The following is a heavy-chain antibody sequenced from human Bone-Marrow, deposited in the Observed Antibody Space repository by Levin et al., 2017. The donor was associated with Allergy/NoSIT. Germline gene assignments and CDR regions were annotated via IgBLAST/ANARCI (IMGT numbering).Heavy chain of an antibody. V-gene: IGHV5-10-1*01. CDR1: GYRFSSYW. D-gene: IGHD6-19*01. Sequence: GESLKISCKASGYRFSSYWISWVRQMPGKGLEWMGAIDPSDSFVNYDPSFQGHVTISTDNSISTAYLQWNSLQASDTAIYYCARPGDTSGWSPLESWGQGTLVVVSS. CDR3: ARPGDTSGWSPLES. J-gene: IGHJ4*02. CDR2: IDPSDSFV.